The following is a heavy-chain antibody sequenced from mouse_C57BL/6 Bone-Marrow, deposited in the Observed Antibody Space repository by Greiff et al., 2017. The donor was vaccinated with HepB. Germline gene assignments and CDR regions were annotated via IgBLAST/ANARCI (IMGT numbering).Heavy chain of an antibody. J-gene: IGHJ3*01. D-gene: IGHD1-1*01. CDR2: ISSGSSTI. CDR1: GFTFSDYG. Sequence: EVQLVESGGGLVKPGGSLKLSCAASGFTFSDYGMHWVRQAPEKGLEWVAYISSGSSTIYYADTVKGRFTISRDNAKNTLFLQMTSLRSEDTAMYYCARRYYYLAWFAYWGQGTLVTVSA. CDR3: ARRYYYLAWFAY. V-gene: IGHV5-17*01.